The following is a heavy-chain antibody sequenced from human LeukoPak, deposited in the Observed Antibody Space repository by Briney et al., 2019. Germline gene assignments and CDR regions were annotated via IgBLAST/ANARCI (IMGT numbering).Heavy chain of an antibody. CDR2: ISPSGDRT. J-gene: IGHJ4*02. D-gene: IGHD3-22*01. CDR3: AIMHGYYDGSGFWVQ. CDR1: GFTFSSYA. Sequence: GGSLRLSCVASGFTFSSYAMSWVRQAPGKGLKWVSFISPSGDRTSNADSVEGRFTISRDNTRNTLYLQMNSLRDEDTGVYYCAIMHGYYDGSGFWVQWGQGTLVTVSS. V-gene: IGHV3-23*01.